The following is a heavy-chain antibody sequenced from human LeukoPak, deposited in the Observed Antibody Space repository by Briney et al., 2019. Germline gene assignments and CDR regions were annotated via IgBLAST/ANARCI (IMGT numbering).Heavy chain of an antibody. CDR2: ISFHGTDS. Sequence: GGSLRLSCEASGFTFSKSWMSWVRQAPGKGLEWVSVISFHGTDSFYADSVKGRFTISRDNSKNTLYLQMSSLRADDTAVYYCARPRARVTRISSFDIWGQGTMVTVSS. D-gene: IGHD4-17*01. V-gene: IGHV3-30*03. CDR3: ARPRARVTRISSFDI. J-gene: IGHJ3*02. CDR1: GFTFSKSW.